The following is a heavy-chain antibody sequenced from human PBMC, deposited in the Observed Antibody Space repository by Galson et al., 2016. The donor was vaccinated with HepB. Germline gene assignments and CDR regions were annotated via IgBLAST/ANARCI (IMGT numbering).Heavy chain of an antibody. Sequence: SLRLSCAGSGFIFSSYSMNWVRQAPGKGLEWVSSISTSSSYIYYADSLKGRFTVSRDNAKNSLYLQMNSLRAEDTAVYYCARSTMIRGVKSFSDYWGQGTLVTVSS. J-gene: IGHJ4*02. V-gene: IGHV3-21*01. D-gene: IGHD3-10*01. CDR2: ISTSSSYI. CDR1: GFIFSSYS. CDR3: ARSTMIRGVKSFSDY.